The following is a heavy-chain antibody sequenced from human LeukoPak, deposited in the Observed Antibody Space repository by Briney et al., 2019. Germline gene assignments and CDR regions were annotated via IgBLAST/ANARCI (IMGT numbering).Heavy chain of an antibody. J-gene: IGHJ4*02. CDR2: ISYDGSNK. V-gene: IGHV3-30*04. CDR1: GFTFSSYA. D-gene: IGHD3-10*01. CDR3: SGDPGDY. Sequence: GGSLRLSCAASGFTFSSYAMHWVRQAPGKGLEWVAVISYDGSNKYYADSVKGRFTISRDNAKNSLFLQISSLRAEDTAVYFCSGDPGDYWGQGTLVTVSS.